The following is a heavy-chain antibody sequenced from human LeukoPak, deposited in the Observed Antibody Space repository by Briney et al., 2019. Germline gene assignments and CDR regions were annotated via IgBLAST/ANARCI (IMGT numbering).Heavy chain of an antibody. J-gene: IGHJ4*02. Sequence: RLEILSLTCSVSRGSISGYYWSWIRQPPGKGLEWIAYIYYSGTTNYNPSLNSRVTISVDTSNNHFSLKLSSVTAADTAVYYCARGRQYFDHWGQGTLVTVSS. CDR1: RGSISGYY. V-gene: IGHV4-59*01. CDR3: ARGRQYFDH. CDR2: IYYSGTT.